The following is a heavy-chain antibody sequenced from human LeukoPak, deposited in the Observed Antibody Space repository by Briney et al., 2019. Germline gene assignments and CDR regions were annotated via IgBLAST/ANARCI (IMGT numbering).Heavy chain of an antibody. V-gene: IGHV4-59*01. J-gene: IGHJ4*02. CDR3: ARYSSGWPYHFDY. Sequence: PSETLSLPCSVSGDSLRIYYGRWIRQPPGEGLEWVGYIFYSGITHYNPSLKSRVTSSVDTSKSQSSLKLTSVTAAGTAVYYCARYSSGWPYHFDYWGQGILVTVSS. CDR1: GDSLRIYY. CDR2: IFYSGIT. D-gene: IGHD6-19*01.